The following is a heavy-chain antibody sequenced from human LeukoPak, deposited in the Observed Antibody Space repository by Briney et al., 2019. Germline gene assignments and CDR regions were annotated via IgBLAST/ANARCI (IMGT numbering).Heavy chain of an antibody. D-gene: IGHD5-24*01. Sequence: AASVKISCKASGYTFTSYGISWVRQAPGQGLEWMGWISAYNGNTNYAQKLQGRVTMTTDTSTSTAYMELRSLRSDDTAVYYCARDKSMAYFDYWGQGTLVTVSS. J-gene: IGHJ4*02. CDR2: ISAYNGNT. CDR3: ARDKSMAYFDY. V-gene: IGHV1-18*01. CDR1: GYTFTSYG.